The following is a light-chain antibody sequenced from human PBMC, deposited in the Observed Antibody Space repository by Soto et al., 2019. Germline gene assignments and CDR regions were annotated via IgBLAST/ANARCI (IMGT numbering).Light chain of an antibody. CDR2: EVT. CDR3: SSYTHTSTPSCV. CDR1: SNDVGGYNY. V-gene: IGLV2-14*01. Sequence: QSALTQPASVSGSPGQSITISCTGTSNDVGGYNYVSWYQQHPGKAPKLMIYEVTDRPWGVSNRFSGSKSGNTASLTISGLQAEDEADYYCSSYTHTSTPSCVFGTGTKVTV. J-gene: IGLJ1*01.